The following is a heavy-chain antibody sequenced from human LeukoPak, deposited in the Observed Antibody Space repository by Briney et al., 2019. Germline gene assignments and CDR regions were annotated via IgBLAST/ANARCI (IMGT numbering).Heavy chain of an antibody. V-gene: IGHV4-30-2*01. CDR2: IYHSGST. Sequence: SETLSLTCAVSGGSISSGGYSWSWIRQPPGKGLEWIGYIYHSGSTYYNPSLKSRVTISVDRSENQFSLKLSSVTAADTAVYYCARVRYSGYEAYFDYWGQGTLVTVSS. CDR3: ARVRYSGYEAYFDY. J-gene: IGHJ4*02. D-gene: IGHD5-12*01. CDR1: GGSISSGGYS.